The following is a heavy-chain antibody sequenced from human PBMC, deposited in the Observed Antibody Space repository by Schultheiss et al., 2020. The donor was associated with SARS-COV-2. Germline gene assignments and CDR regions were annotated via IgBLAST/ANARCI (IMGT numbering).Heavy chain of an antibody. CDR3: ARDVYIVATTFDY. CDR2: ISWNSGSI. J-gene: IGHJ4*02. CDR1: GFTFSSYA. V-gene: IGHV3-48*04. D-gene: IGHD5-12*01. Sequence: GGSLRLSCAASGFTFSSYAMHWVRQAPGKGLEWVSGISWNSGSIGYADSVKGRFTISRDNAKNTLYLQMNSLRAEDTAVYYCARDVYIVATTFDYWGQGTLVTVAS.